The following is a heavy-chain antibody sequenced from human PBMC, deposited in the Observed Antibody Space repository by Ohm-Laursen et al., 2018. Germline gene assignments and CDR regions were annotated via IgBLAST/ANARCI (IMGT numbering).Heavy chain of an antibody. CDR2: ISGSGGST. D-gene: IGHD3-22*01. J-gene: IGHJ4*02. CDR1: GFTFSSYA. Sequence: GSLRLSCAASGFTFSSYAMSWVRQAPGKGLEWVSGISGSGGSTYYADSVKGRFTISRDNSKNTLYLQMNSLRAEDTAVYYCGGDSSGYLPGLFDYWGQGTLVTVSS. V-gene: IGHV3-23*01. CDR3: GGDSSGYLPGLFDY.